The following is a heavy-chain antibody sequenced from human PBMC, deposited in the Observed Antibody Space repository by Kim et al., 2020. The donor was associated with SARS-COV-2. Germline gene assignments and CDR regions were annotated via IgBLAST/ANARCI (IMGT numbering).Heavy chain of an antibody. CDR2: ISSSGSTI. J-gene: IGHJ5*02. CDR1: GFTFSDYY. Sequence: GGSLRLSCAASGFTFSDYYMSWIRQAPGKGLEWVSYISSSGSTIYYADSVKGRFTISRDNAKNSLYLQMNSLRAEDTAVYYCARDPVVVPAAIATAFDPWGQGSLVTVSS. D-gene: IGHD2-2*02. CDR3: ARDPVVVPAAIATAFDP. V-gene: IGHV3-11*01.